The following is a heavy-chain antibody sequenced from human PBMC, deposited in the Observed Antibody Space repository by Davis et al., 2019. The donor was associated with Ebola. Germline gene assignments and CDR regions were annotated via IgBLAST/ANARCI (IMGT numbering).Heavy chain of an antibody. D-gene: IGHD3-3*01. J-gene: IGHJ3*02. V-gene: IGHV2-5*01. CDR2: IYWNDDK. Sequence: SGLTLVKPTQTLTLTCTFSGFSLSTSGVGVGWIRQPPGKALEWLALIYWNDDKRYSPSLKSRLTITKDTSKNQVVLTMTNMDPVDTATYYCAHSGSITIFGVVILLGAFDIWGQGTMVTVSS. CDR1: GFSLSTSGVG. CDR3: AHSGSITIFGVVILLGAFDI.